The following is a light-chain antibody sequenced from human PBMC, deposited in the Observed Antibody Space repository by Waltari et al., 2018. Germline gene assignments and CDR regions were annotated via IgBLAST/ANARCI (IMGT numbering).Light chain of an antibody. J-gene: IGLJ2*01. V-gene: IGLV2-8*01. CDR2: EVN. CDR1: SSDVGGYNY. CDR3: NSYAGSNIVV. Sequence: QSALTQPPSASGSPGQSVTISCTGTSSDVGGYNYVSWYQQHPGKAPKLMIYEVNQRPAGVPDRLSGAKAGNTASLTVSGLQAEDEADYYCNSYAGSNIVVFGGGT.